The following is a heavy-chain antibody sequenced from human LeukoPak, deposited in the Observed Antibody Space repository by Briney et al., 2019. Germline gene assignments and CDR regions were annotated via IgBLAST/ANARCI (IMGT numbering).Heavy chain of an antibody. CDR3: AGEGIVGVITD. Sequence: PGGSLRLSCTASGFSFSSYAMSWVRQAPGKGLEWVSAITRSGGNTYFTDSMKGRFTISRDTSKKTLYLQMSSLRAEDTATYYCAGEGIVGVITDWGQGTLVTVSS. V-gene: IGHV3-23*01. J-gene: IGHJ4*02. CDR2: ITRSGGNT. D-gene: IGHD1-26*01. CDR1: GFSFSSYA.